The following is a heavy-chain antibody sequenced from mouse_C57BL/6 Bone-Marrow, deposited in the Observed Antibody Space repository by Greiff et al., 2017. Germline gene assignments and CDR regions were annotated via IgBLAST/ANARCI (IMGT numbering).Heavy chain of an antibody. CDR2: ISSGGDYI. V-gene: IGHV5-9-1*02. D-gene: IGHD1-1*01. J-gene: IGHJ2*01. CDR3: TRVIITTVRGHYFDY. CDR1: GFTFSSYA. Sequence: EVKLMESGEGLVKPGGSLKLSCAASGFTFSSYAMSWVRQTPEKRLEWVAYISSGGDYIYYADTVKGRFTISRDNARNTLHLQMSSLKSEDTAMYYCTRVIITTVRGHYFDYWGQGTTLTVSS.